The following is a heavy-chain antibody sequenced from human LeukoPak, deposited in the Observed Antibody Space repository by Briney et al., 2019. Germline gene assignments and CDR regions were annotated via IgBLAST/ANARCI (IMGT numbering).Heavy chain of an antibody. CDR3: ATGIGYSSSWYLFRH. J-gene: IGHJ1*01. CDR2: FDPEDGET. Sequence: ASVKVSCKVSGYTLTELSMHWVRQAPRKGLEWMGGFDPEDGETIYAQKFQGRVTMTEDTSTDTAYMELSSLRSEDTAVYYCATGIGYSSSWYLFRHWGQGTLVTVSS. D-gene: IGHD6-13*01. CDR1: GYTLTELS. V-gene: IGHV1-24*01.